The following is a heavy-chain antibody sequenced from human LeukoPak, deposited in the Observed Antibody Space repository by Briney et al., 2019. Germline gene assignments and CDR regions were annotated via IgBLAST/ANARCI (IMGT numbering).Heavy chain of an antibody. J-gene: IGHJ4*02. Sequence: PSETLSLTCTVSGGSISSSSYKWDWIRQPPGKGLEWIGSIYYSGSTYSTPSLKSRVTISVDTSKSQFSLKLTSVPAANTAVYYCARRPRTYSDSWGQGTLVTVSS. CDR3: ARRPRTYSDS. CDR1: GGSISSSSYK. V-gene: IGHV4-39*01. CDR2: IYYSGST.